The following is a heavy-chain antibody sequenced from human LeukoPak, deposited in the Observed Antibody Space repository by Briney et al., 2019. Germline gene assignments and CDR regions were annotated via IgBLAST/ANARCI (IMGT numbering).Heavy chain of an antibody. J-gene: IGHJ4*02. Sequence: GASVKVSCKASGYTFTGYYMHWVRQAPGQGLEWMGWINPNSGGTNYAQKFQGRATMTRDTSISTAYVELSRLRSDDTAVYYCARGGCSSTSCYLFAFDYWGQGTLVTVPS. CDR3: ARGGCSSTSCYLFAFDY. V-gene: IGHV1-2*02. D-gene: IGHD2-2*01. CDR2: INPNSGGT. CDR1: GYTFTGYY.